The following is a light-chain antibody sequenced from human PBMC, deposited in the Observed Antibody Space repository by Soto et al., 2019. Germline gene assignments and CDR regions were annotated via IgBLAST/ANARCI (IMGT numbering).Light chain of an antibody. CDR1: QGLNNY. CDR2: AVS. V-gene: IGKV1-9*01. J-gene: IGKJ1*01. CDR3: QHLVAYPIT. Sequence: DIQLTQSPSFLSASVGDRVTITCRASQGLNNYVAWYQQKPGKAPNLLIYAVSILQSGVPSRFSGSGSGTEFTLTISSLQPEDFATYYCQHLVAYPITFGQGTKVDIK.